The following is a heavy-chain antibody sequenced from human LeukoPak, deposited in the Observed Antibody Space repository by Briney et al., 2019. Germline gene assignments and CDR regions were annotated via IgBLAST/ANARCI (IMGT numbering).Heavy chain of an antibody. Sequence: TGGSLRLSCAASGFTFGSYSMSWARQAPGKGLEWVSYISSSGITIYYADSVKGRFTISRDNAKNSLYLQMNSLSPEDTAVYYCARGRDFDPWGQGTLVTVSS. CDR1: GFTFGSYS. CDR3: ARGRDFDP. J-gene: IGHJ5*02. V-gene: IGHV3-48*04. CDR2: ISSSGITI.